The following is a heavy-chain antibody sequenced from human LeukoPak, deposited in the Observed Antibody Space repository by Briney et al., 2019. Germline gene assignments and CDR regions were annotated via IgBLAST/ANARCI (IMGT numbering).Heavy chain of an antibody. CDR3: AKESGITMVQGVINGFHFDY. CDR1: GFTFSSYA. D-gene: IGHD3-10*01. J-gene: IGHJ4*02. V-gene: IGHV3-23*01. Sequence: GGSLRLSCAASGFTFSSYAMSWVRQAPGKGLEWVSAISGSGGSTYYADSVKGRFTISRDNSKNTLYLQMNSLRAEDTAVYYCAKESGITMVQGVINGFHFDYWGQGTLVTVSS. CDR2: ISGSGGST.